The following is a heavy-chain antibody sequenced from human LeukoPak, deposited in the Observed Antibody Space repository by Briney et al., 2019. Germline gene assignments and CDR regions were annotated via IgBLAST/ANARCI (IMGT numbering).Heavy chain of an antibody. D-gene: IGHD1-26*01. CDR2: VSYDGSYK. CDR1: GFTFSNFA. V-gene: IGHV3-30*04. J-gene: IGHJ6*03. Sequence: GGSLRLSCAATGFTFSNFAMHWVRQAPGKGLEWVAVVSYDGSYKYYADSVKGRFTISRDNAKNSLYLQLNSLRAEDTAVYYCARDPYSGTYSDYYYYYMDVWGKGTTVTVSS. CDR3: ARDPYSGTYSDYYYYYMDV.